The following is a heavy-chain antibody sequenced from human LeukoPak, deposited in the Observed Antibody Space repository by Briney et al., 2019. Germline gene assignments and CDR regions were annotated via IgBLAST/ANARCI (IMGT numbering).Heavy chain of an antibody. J-gene: IGHJ4*02. CDR2: ISYDGSNK. CDR3: AKGLDYDVSTGYYPDDY. CDR1: GFTFSSYA. D-gene: IGHD3-9*01. Sequence: PGGSLRLSCAASGFTFSSYAMPWVRQAPGKGLEWVAVISYDGSNKYYADSVKGRFTISRDNSKNTLYLQMNSLRVEDTAVYYCAKGLDYDVSTGYYPDDYWGQGTLVTVSS. V-gene: IGHV3-30-3*01.